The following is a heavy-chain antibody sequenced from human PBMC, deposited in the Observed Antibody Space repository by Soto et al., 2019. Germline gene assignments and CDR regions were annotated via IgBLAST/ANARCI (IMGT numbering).Heavy chain of an antibody. CDR1: GFTFSTYS. CDR3: ARDQTPYCSSTTCYRGFQH. V-gene: IGHV3-21*06. Sequence: PGGSLRLSCAASGFTFSTYSMNWVRQGPGKGLEWVSSISSSSNYIYYADSVRGRFTISRDNAKNSLYLQMNSLRAEDTALYYCARDQTPYCSSTTCYRGFQHWGQGTLVTVSS. J-gene: IGHJ1*01. CDR2: ISSSSNYI. D-gene: IGHD2-2*01.